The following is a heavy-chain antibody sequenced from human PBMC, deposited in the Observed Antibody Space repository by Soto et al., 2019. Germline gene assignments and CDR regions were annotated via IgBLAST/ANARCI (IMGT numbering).Heavy chain of an antibody. Sequence: QTGGSLRLSCAASGFTFSSYAMHWVRQAPGRGLEWVAVISYDGSNKYYADSVKGRFTISRDNSKNTLYLQMNSLRAEDTAVYYCARDREVRGTYYYYYGMDVWSQGTTVTVSS. J-gene: IGHJ6*02. CDR2: ISYDGSNK. V-gene: IGHV3-30-3*01. CDR3: ARDREVRGTYYYYYGMDV. CDR1: GFTFSSYA. D-gene: IGHD3-10*01.